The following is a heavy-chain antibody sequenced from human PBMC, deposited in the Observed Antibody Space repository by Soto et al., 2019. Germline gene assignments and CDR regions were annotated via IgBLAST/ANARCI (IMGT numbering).Heavy chain of an antibody. Sequence: PGGSLRLSCAASGFTFSSYAMHWVRQAPGKGLEWVAVISYDGSNKYYADSVKGRLTISRDNSKNTLYLQMNSLRAEDTAVYYCAREPRMGFVELPLDYWGQGTLVTVS. V-gene: IGHV3-30-3*01. CDR2: ISYDGSNK. CDR1: GFTFSSYA. CDR3: AREPRMGFVELPLDY. D-gene: IGHD3-10*01. J-gene: IGHJ4*02.